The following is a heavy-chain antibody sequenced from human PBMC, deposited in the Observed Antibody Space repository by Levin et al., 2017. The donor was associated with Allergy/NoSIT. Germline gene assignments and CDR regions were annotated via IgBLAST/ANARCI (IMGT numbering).Heavy chain of an antibody. V-gene: IGHV3-23*01. CDR2: ISGSGGNT. Sequence: GESLKISCAASGFTFSSYAMSWVRQAPGKGLEWVSAISGSGGNTYYADSVKGRFTISRDNSKNTLYLQMNSLRAEDTAVYYCAKAGSGSYWFFDYWGQGTLVTVSS. J-gene: IGHJ4*02. CDR3: AKAGSGSYWFFDY. D-gene: IGHD3-10*01. CDR1: GFTFSSYA.